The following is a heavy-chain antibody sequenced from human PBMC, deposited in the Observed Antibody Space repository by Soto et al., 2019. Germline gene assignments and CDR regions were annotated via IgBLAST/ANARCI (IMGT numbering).Heavy chain of an antibody. J-gene: IGHJ4*02. Sequence: GGSLRLSCAASGFTISSNAMYWVRQAPGKGLEWVSAISDRGDTTHYADSVKGRFTISRDTSKNTLYLQLNTLRADDTAVYYCAKDKPGTTSFDYWGQGTLVTAPQ. CDR2: ISDRGDTT. CDR1: GFTISSNA. V-gene: IGHV3-23*01. D-gene: IGHD1-1*01. CDR3: AKDKPGTTSFDY.